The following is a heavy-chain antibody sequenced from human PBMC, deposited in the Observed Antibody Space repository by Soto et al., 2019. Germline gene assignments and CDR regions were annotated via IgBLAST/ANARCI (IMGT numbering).Heavy chain of an antibody. CDR3: AREGYCSCGSCYPPKTHGAFDI. V-gene: IGHV1-69*06. D-gene: IGHD2-15*01. CDR1: GGTFSSYA. Sequence: QVQLVQSGAEVKKPGSSVKVSCKASGGTFSSYAISWVRQASGQGLEWMGGIIPIFGTANYGQKFQGRVTITEDKATSTAYMELSSLRSEDTAVYYCAREGYCSCGSCYPPKTHGAFDILGQGTMVTVSS. J-gene: IGHJ3*02. CDR2: IIPIFGTA.